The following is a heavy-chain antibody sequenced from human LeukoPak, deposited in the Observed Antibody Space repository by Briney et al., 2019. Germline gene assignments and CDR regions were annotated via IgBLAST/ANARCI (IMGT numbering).Heavy chain of an antibody. CDR1: GFTLTNYA. V-gene: IGHV3-74*03. D-gene: IGHD3-10*01. Sequence: PGGSLRLSCEASGFTLTNYAMYWVRQAAGKGLVWVSRVQSDGSGTMYADSVMGRFTISRDDAKNTLYLEMNSLTAEDTAVYYCARDKKSGESSEIDYWGQGTLVTVSS. J-gene: IGHJ4*02. CDR3: ARDKKSGESSEIDY. CDR2: VQSDGSGT.